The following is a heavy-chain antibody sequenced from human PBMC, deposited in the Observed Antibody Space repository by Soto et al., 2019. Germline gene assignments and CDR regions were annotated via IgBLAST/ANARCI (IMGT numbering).Heavy chain of an antibody. CDR3: ARSYCSGGGCYSGKYYYYFAMDV. CDR1: EYSFANYW. J-gene: IGHJ6*02. V-gene: IGHV5-51*01. D-gene: IGHD2-15*01. CDR2: IYPTDSDS. Sequence: PGESLKISCKGSEYSFANYWIGWVRQTPGKGLEWMGSIYPTDSDSKYSPSFQGQVTISADKSISTAYLQWSSLKASDTAMYYCARSYCSGGGCYSGKYYYYFAMDVWGQGTTVTVSS.